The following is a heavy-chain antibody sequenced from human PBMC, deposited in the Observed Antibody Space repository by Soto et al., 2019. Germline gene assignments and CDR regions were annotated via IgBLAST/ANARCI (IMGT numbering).Heavy chain of an antibody. D-gene: IGHD5-12*01. J-gene: IGHJ5*02. V-gene: IGHV1-8*01. Sequence: QVPLVQSGAEVKKPGASVKVSCKASGYTFTSYDINWVRQATGQGLERMGWMNPNSGNTGYAQKFQGRVTMTRNTSISTAYMELSSLRSEDTAVYYCARRGGYDFMDWFDPWGQGTLVTVSS. CDR1: GYTFTSYD. CDR3: ARRGGYDFMDWFDP. CDR2: MNPNSGNT.